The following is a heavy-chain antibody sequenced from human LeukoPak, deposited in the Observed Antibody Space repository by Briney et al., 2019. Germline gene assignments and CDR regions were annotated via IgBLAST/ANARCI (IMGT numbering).Heavy chain of an antibody. Sequence: GASVTVSCKISGHTPTELSIHWVRQAAGKGLEWIGGIDPEDGETVYAQKFQGRVIMTEDTSRDTVYMDLRSLRFEDTAVYYCARDRRRAGTYYGMDVWGQGTTVTVSS. D-gene: IGHD2-21*01. CDR2: IDPEDGET. CDR3: ARDRRRAGTYYGMDV. V-gene: IGHV1-24*01. J-gene: IGHJ6*02. CDR1: GHTPTELS.